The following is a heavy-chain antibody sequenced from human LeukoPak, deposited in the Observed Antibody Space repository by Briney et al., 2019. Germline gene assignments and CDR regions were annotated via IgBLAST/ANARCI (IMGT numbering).Heavy chain of an antibody. V-gene: IGHV3-30-3*01. J-gene: IGHJ4*02. D-gene: IGHD2-2*02. CDR3: ARGWDRDCTSTSCYIAYN. CDR1: GFSFSHYW. CDR2: ISYDGSNK. Sequence: GGSLRLSCAASGFSFSHYWMSWVRQAPGKGLEWVAVISYDGSNKYYADSVKGRFTISRDNSKNTLYLQMNSLRAEDTAVYYCARGWDRDCTSTSCYIAYNWGQGTLVSVSS.